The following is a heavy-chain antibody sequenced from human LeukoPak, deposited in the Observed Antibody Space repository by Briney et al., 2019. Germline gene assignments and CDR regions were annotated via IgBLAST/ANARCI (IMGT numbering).Heavy chain of an antibody. CDR3: ARGWGGSSWPFDP. CDR1: GFTFSSYG. D-gene: IGHD6-13*01. CDR2: IRYDGSNK. Sequence: GGSLRLSCAASGFTFSSYGMHWVRQAPGKGLEWVAFIRYDGSNKYYADSVKGRFTISRDNAKNSLYLQMNSLRPEDAAVYYCARGWGGSSWPFDPWGQGTQVTVSS. V-gene: IGHV3-30*02. J-gene: IGHJ4*01.